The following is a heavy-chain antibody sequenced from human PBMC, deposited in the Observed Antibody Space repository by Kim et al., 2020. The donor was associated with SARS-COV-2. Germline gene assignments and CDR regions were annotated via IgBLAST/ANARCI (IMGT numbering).Heavy chain of an antibody. CDR3: ARSIAARPVDY. V-gene: IGHV3-11*03. J-gene: IGHJ4*02. D-gene: IGHD6-6*01. CDR2: ISSSSSYT. Sequence: GGSLRLSCAASGFTFSDYYMSWIRQAPGKGLEWVSYISSSSSYTNYADSVKGRFTISRDNAKNSLYLQMNSLRAEDTAVYYCARSIAARPVDYWGQGTLVTVSS. CDR1: GFTFSDYY.